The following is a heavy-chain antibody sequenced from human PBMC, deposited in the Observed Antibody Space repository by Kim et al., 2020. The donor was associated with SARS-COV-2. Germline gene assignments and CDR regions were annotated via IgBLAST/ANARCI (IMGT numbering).Heavy chain of an antibody. J-gene: IGHJ3*02. CDR1: GFTFSSYE. CDR3: ARDTYYYGSGSYYIPDAVCI. CDR2: ISGGGGTI. D-gene: IGHD3-10*01. V-gene: IGHV3-48*03. Sequence: GGSLRLSCAASGFTFSSYEMNWVRQAPGKGLEWVSYISGGGGTIYYADSVKGRFTISRDNAKNSLYLQMNSLRAEDTAVYYCARDTYYYGSGSYYIPDAVCIWGQGAMVTVSS.